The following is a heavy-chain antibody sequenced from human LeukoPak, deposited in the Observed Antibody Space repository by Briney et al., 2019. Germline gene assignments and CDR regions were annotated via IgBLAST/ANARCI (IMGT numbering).Heavy chain of an antibody. J-gene: IGHJ4*02. V-gene: IGHV3-9*01. CDR1: GFTFDDYA. D-gene: IGHD2-2*01. CDR2: ISWNSGSI. CDR3: AKDVLHTYQLPYHSYFDY. Sequence: SGRSLRLSCAASGFTFDDYAMHWVRQAPGKGLEWVSGISWNSGSIGYADSVKGRFTISRDNAKNFLYLQMNSLRAEDTALYYCAKDVLHTYQLPYHSYFDYWGQGTLVTVSS.